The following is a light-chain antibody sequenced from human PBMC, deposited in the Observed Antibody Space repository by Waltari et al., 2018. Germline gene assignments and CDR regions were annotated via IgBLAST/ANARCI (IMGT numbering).Light chain of an antibody. CDR1: QGIGNY. CDR2: AAT. CDR3: LQHNSYPLT. Sequence: EIQMTQSPSPLSAYVEETCPITCRASQGIGNYLNWFQQKPGKAPKLLIYAATTLQSGVPSRFSGSGSGTEFTLTINSLQPEDFATYYCLQHNSYPLTFGGGTKVEIK. V-gene: IGKV1-17*01. J-gene: IGKJ4*01.